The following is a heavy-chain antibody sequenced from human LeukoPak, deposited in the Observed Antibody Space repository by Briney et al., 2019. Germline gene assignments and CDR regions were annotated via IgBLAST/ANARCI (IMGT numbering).Heavy chain of an antibody. Sequence: GGSLRLSCAASGFTFSSYAMHWVRQAPGKGLEWVSAISGSGGSTYYADSVKGRFTISRDTSRNTLYLQMNSLRAEDTAVYSCARTSRDYYGPYDFWGQGTLVTVSS. CDR3: ARTSRDYYGPYDF. V-gene: IGHV3-23*01. CDR1: GFTFSSYA. J-gene: IGHJ4*02. CDR2: ISGSGGST. D-gene: IGHD3-10*01.